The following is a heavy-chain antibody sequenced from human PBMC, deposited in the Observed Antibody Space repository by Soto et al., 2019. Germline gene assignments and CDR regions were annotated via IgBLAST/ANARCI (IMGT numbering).Heavy chain of an antibody. CDR2: IKSWSDGGTT. J-gene: IGHJ4*02. Sequence: EGQLVESGGGLVEPGETLRLSCAASGFTFKNAWMSWVRQAPGKGLEWVGRIKSWSDGGTTDYRAPVKGRFSISRDDAKNTLSLQMNSLRTEDTAVYYCTTGTTVAKYYFDFWGQGTLVTVSS. V-gene: IGHV3-15*01. CDR3: TTGTTVAKYYFDF. CDR1: GFTFKNAW. D-gene: IGHD1-1*01.